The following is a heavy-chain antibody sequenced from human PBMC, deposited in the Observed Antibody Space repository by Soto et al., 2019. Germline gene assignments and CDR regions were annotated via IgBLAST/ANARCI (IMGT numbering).Heavy chain of an antibody. J-gene: IGHJ6*03. CDR1: GGSFSGYY. V-gene: IGHV4-34*01. Sequence: SETLSLTCAVYGGSFSGYYWSWLRQPQGKGLEWIGEINHSGSTNYNPSLKSRVTISVDTSKNQFSLKLSSVTAADTAVYYCAREDIVVVPARYYYYYYMDVWGKGTTVT. CDR3: AREDIVVVPARYYYYYYMDV. D-gene: IGHD2-2*01. CDR2: INHSGST.